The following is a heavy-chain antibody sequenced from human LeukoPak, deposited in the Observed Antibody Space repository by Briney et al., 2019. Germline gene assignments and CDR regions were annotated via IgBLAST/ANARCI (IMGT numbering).Heavy chain of an antibody. V-gene: IGHV4-59*01. Sequence: SETLSLTCTVSGGSISSYYWSWIRQPPGKGLEWIGYIYYSGSTNYNPSLKSRVTISVDTSKNQFSLKLSSVTAADTAVYYCARGFGYSGYDFSLGNDYWGQGTLVTVSS. CDR2: IYYSGST. J-gene: IGHJ4*02. D-gene: IGHD5-12*01. CDR3: ARGFGYSGYDFSLGNDY. CDR1: GGSISSYY.